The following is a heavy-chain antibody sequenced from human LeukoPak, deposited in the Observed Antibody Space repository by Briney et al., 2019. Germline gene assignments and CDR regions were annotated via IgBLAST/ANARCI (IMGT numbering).Heavy chain of an antibody. CDR2: IYHSGST. D-gene: IGHD2-2*01. CDR3: ARGGYCSSTSCQERWFDP. J-gene: IGHJ5*02. V-gene: IGHV4-30-2*01. Sequence: SETLSLTCTVSGGSISSGGYYWSWTRQPPGKGLEWIGYIYHSGSTYYNPSLKSRVTISVDRSKNQFSLKLSSVTAADTAVYYCARGGYCSSTSCQERWFDPWGQGTLVTVSS. CDR1: GGSISSGGYY.